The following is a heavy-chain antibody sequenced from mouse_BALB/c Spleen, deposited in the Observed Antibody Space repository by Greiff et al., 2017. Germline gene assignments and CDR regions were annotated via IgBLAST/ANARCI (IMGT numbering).Heavy chain of an antibody. CDR2: INSNGGST. CDR3: ARDGDWDVAY. D-gene: IGHD4-1*01. CDR1: GFTFSSYG. Sequence: EVKLMESGGGLVQPGGSLKLSCAASGFTFSSYGMSWVRQTPDKRLELVATINSNGGSTYYPDSVKGRFTISRDNAKNTLYLQMSSLKSEDTAMYYCARDGDWDVAYWGQGTLVTVSA. J-gene: IGHJ3*01. V-gene: IGHV5-6-3*01.